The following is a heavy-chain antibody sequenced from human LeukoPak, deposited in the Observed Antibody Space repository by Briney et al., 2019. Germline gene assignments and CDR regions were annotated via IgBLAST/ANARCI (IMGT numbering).Heavy chain of an antibody. J-gene: IGHJ2*01. CDR3: ARGIPKYWYFDL. D-gene: IGHD2-2*02. CDR1: GYTFTGYY. Sequence: ASVKVSCKASGYTFTGYYMHWVRQAPGQGLEWMGWINPNSGGTNYAQKFQGRVTMTRDMSTSTVYMELSSLRSEDTAVYYCARGIPKYWYFDLWGRGTLVTVSS. CDR2: INPNSGGT. V-gene: IGHV1-2*02.